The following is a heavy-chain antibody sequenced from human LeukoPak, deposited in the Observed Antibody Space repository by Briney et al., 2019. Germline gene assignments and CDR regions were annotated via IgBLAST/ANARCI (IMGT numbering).Heavy chain of an antibody. Sequence: GAPVKVSCKASGYTFTNYGIHWVRQAPGQGLEWMGWISTYNGNTNYAQKYQDRLTMTTDTSTNTAYMELRSLRSDDTAVYYCAKSIVVVIAATSGFDPWGQGTLVIVSS. CDR3: AKSIVVVIAATSGFDP. V-gene: IGHV1-18*01. J-gene: IGHJ5*02. CDR2: ISTYNGNT. D-gene: IGHD2-15*01. CDR1: GYTFTNYG.